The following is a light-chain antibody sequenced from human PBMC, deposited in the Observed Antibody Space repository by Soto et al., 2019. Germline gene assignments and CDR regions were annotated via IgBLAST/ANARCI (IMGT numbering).Light chain of an antibody. J-gene: IGLJ3*02. CDR1: SSNIGAGYD. CDR2: INN. CDR3: SAWDDSLHVWL. Sequence: QSVLTQPPSVSGAPGQRVTISCTGSSSNIGAGYDVHWYQQLPGTAPKLLIFINNQRPSGVPDRFSGSKSGTSASLAISGLQAEDEADYYCSAWDDSLHVWLFGGGTQLTVL. V-gene: IGLV1-40*01.